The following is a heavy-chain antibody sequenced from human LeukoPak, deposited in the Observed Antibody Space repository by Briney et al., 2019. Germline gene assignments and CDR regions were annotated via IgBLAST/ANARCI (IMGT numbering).Heavy chain of an antibody. CDR1: GGSFSGYY. CDR3: ARGSMVRGVIIDY. V-gene: IGHV4-34*01. J-gene: IGHJ4*02. CDR2: INHSGST. D-gene: IGHD3-10*01. Sequence: SETLSLTCAVYGGSFSGYYWSWIRQPPGKGLEWIGEINHSGSTNYNPSLKSRVTISVDTSKNQFSLKLSSVTAADTAVYYCARGSMVRGVIIDYWGQGTLVTVSS.